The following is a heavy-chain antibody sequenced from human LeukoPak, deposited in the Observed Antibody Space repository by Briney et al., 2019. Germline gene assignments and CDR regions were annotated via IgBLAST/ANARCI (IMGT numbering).Heavy chain of an antibody. D-gene: IGHD3-22*01. CDR2: IYFSGST. J-gene: IGHJ4*02. Sequence: SETLSLTCTVSGGSISSTTHYWGWIRQPPGKGLEWIGSIYFSGSTHYNPSLKSRVTISVDTSKNQFSLKLSSVTAADTALYYCARDRGNFITDSWGQGTLVTVSS. V-gene: IGHV4-39*07. CDR1: GGSISSTTHY. CDR3: ARDRGNFITDS.